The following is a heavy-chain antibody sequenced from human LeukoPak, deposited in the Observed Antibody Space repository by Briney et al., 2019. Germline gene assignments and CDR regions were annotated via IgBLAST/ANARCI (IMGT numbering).Heavy chain of an antibody. D-gene: IGHD4-17*01. CDR1: GGSISSYY. J-gene: IGHJ3*02. CDR3: ARDPDYGDAFDI. CDR2: IYYSGST. V-gene: IGHV4-59*12. Sequence: SETLSLTCTVSGGSISSYYWSWIRQPPGKGLEWIGYIYYSGSTNYNPSLKSRVTMSVDTSKNQFSLKLSSVTAADTAVYYCARDPDYGDAFDIWGQGTMVTVSS.